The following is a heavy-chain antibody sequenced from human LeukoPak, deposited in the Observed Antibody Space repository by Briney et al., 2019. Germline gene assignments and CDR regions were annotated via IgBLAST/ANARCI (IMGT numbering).Heavy chain of an antibody. V-gene: IGHV3-30*18. D-gene: IGHD3-22*01. Sequence: PGRSLRLSCAASGFTFSSYDMHWVRQAPGKGLEWVALISYDGSIKYYADSVKGRFTISRDNSKNTLYLQMYSLRVEDTAVYYCAKGLDSSLDYWGQGTLVTVSS. CDR2: ISYDGSIK. CDR1: GFTFSSYD. CDR3: AKGLDSSLDY. J-gene: IGHJ4*02.